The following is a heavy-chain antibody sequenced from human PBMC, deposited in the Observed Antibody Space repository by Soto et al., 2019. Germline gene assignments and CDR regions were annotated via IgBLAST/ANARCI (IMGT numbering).Heavy chain of an antibody. CDR1: GGYSGGYD. V-gene: IGHV4-59*08. CDR2: IYYSGST. CDR3: ARLYGDYHYLDV. J-gene: IGHJ6*03. D-gene: IGHD2-21*01. Sequence: SETMSVTCSVAGGYSGGYDGTWIRQPPGKGLEWIGYIYYSGSTNYNPSLKSRVTISVATSKTQFSLKLSSVTAADTAVYYCARLYGDYHYLDVWGKGTTVTVSS.